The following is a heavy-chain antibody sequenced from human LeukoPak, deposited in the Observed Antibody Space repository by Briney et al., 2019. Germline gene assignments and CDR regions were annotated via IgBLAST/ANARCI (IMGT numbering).Heavy chain of an antibody. CDR3: ARVTYSSGYFSLFDQ. Sequence: ASVKVSCKASGYTFTSYYIHWVRQAPGQGLEWMGIINPSGGSTSYAQKFQGRVTMTRDTSTSTVYMELSSLRSEDTAVYYCARVTYSSGYFSLFDQWGQGTLVTVSS. CDR1: GYTFTSYY. D-gene: IGHD3-22*01. V-gene: IGHV1-46*01. CDR2: INPSGGST. J-gene: IGHJ4*02.